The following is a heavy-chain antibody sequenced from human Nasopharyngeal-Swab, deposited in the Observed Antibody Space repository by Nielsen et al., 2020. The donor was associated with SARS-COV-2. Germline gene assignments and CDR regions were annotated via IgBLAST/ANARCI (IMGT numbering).Heavy chain of an antibody. CDR3: ANSDFWSGYYKPHYYYYGMDV. Sequence: WIRQPPGKGLEWVAVISCDGSNKYYADSVKGRFTISRDNSKNTLYLQMNSLRAEDTAVYYCANSDFWSGYYKPHYYYYGMDVWGQGTTVTVSS. CDR2: ISCDGSNK. D-gene: IGHD3-3*01. J-gene: IGHJ6*02. V-gene: IGHV3-30*18.